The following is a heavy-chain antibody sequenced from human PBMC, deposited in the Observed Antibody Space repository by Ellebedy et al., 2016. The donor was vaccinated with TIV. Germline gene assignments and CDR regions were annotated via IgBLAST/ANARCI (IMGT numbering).Heavy chain of an antibody. V-gene: IGHV3-7*01. J-gene: IGHJ3*01. CDR3: ATDGSYGDYRSPAHAFEF. D-gene: IGHD4-17*01. CDR2: INQDGSEK. CDR1: GLTFSSYW. Sequence: GESPKISCAAPGLTFSSYWMSWVRQTPGKGLEWVANINQDGSEKYYVDSVRGRFTISRDNAKNSLYLQMNSLGADDSAVYYCATDGSYGDYRSPAHAFEFWGQGTMVTVSS.